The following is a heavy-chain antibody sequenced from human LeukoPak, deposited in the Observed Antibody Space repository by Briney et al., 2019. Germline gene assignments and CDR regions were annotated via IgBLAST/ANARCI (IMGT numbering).Heavy chain of an antibody. CDR3: AKDLDYVWGSYRYTPIDY. CDR2: ISYDGSNK. D-gene: IGHD3-16*02. J-gene: IGHJ4*02. CDR1: GFTFSSYG. V-gene: IGHV3-30*18. Sequence: PGRSLRLSCAASGFTFSSYGMHWVRQAPGKGLEWVAVISYDGSNKYYADSVKGRFTISRDNSKNTLYLQMNSLRAEDTAVYYCAKDLDYVWGSYRYTPIDYWGRGTLVTVSS.